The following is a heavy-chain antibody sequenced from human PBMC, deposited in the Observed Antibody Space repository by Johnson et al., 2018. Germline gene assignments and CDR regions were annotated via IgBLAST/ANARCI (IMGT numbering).Heavy chain of an antibody. Sequence: EVQLLETGGGLVQPGGSXRLSCAASGFSFSNYAMIWVRQAPGQGLDFVPSISGSGDKTYHAASVRGRFTISRDNSKTPLYLQMASLRAEDTAVYYCAKRVAFTATPYFYLDVWGTGTTVTVSS. CDR1: GFSFSNYA. CDR3: AKRVAFTATPYFYLDV. J-gene: IGHJ6*03. V-gene: IGHV3-23*01. D-gene: IGHD2-15*01. CDR2: ISGSGDKT.